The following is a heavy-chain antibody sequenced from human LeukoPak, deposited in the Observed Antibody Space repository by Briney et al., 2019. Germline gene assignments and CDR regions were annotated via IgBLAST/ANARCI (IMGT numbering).Heavy chain of an antibody. J-gene: IGHJ5*02. CDR1: GFTFTSYS. Sequence: PGGSLRLSCAASGFTFTSYSMNWLRQAPGKGLEWISYITTSSSTIYYADSVKGRFTISRDNAKNSLHLQMNSLRDDDTAVYYCARNMVGAAWYDLWGQGTLVTVSP. CDR2: ITTSSSTI. CDR3: ARNMVGAAWYDL. V-gene: IGHV3-48*02. D-gene: IGHD1-26*01.